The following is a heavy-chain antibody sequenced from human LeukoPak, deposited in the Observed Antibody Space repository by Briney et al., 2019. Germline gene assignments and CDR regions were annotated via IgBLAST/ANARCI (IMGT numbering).Heavy chain of an antibody. CDR2: FDPEDGET. CDR3: ATGTRTAMVMYY. D-gene: IGHD5-18*01. V-gene: IGHV1-24*01. J-gene: IGHJ4*02. Sequence: ASVKFSCKVSGYTLTELSMHWVRQAPGKGLEWMGGFDPEDGETIYAQKFQGRVTMTEDTSTDTAYMELSSLRSEDTAVYYCATGTRTAMVMYYWGQGTLVTVSS. CDR1: GYTLTELS.